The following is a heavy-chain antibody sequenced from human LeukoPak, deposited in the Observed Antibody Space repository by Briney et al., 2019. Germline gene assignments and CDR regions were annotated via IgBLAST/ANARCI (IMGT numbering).Heavy chain of an antibody. CDR3: ARENRGYCSGGSCYVDY. V-gene: IGHV4-39*07. CDR2: IYYSGST. D-gene: IGHD2-15*01. Sequence: PSETLSLTCTVSGGSISSSSYYWGWIRQPPGKGLEWIVSIYYSGSTYYNPSLKSRVTISVDTSKNQFSLKLSSVTAADTAVYYCARENRGYCSGGSCYVDYWGQGTLVTVSS. CDR1: GGSISSSSYY. J-gene: IGHJ4*02.